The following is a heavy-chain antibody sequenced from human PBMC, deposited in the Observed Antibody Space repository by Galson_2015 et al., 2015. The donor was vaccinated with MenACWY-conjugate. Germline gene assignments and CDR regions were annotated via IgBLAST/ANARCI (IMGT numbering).Heavy chain of an antibody. V-gene: IGHV3-23*01. CDR3: GKQGLKWELRKSAFDY. Sequence: SLRLSCAASGFPFSTYAMNWVRQAPGKGLESVSQISGNGDSTYYADSVEGRFSISRDNSKNTVYLHMNSVRAEDTAMYYCGKQGLKWELRKSAFDYRGQGTLAIVSS. D-gene: IGHD1-26*01. CDR2: ISGNGDST. CDR1: GFPFSTYA. J-gene: IGHJ4*02.